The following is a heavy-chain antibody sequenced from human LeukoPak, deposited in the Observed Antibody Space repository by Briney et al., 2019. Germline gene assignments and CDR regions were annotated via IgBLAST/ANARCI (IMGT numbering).Heavy chain of an antibody. J-gene: IGHJ4*02. CDR2: IGTAGDT. V-gene: IGHV3-13*01. CDR1: GFTFSSYD. CDR3: ARAPHCSSTSCYMPYYFDY. D-gene: IGHD2-2*02. Sequence: GGSLRLSCAASGFTFSSYDMHWVRQATGKGLEWVSAIGTAGDTYYPGSVKGRFTISRENAKNSLYLQMNSLRAGDTAVYYCARAPHCSSTSCYMPYYFDYWGQGTLVTVSS.